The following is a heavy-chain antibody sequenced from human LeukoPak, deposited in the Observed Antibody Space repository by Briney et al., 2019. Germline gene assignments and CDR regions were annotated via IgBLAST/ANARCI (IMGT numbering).Heavy chain of an antibody. J-gene: IGHJ4*02. D-gene: IGHD3-22*01. Sequence: GGSLRLSCAASGFTFDDYAMHWVRQAPGKGLEWVSGISWSSGDIGYADSVKGRFTISRDNSKNTLYLQMNSLRAEDTAVYYCAKAYSSDYWGQGILVTVSS. V-gene: IGHV3-9*01. CDR2: ISWSSGDI. CDR3: AKAYSSDY. CDR1: GFTFDDYA.